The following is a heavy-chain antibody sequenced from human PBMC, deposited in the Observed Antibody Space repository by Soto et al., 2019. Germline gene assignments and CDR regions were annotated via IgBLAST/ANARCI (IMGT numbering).Heavy chain of an antibody. CDR1: GFIFSTYG. CDR2: MSFDGSIK. V-gene: IGHV3-30*18. J-gene: IGHJ4*02. Sequence: QVQLVESGGGVVQPGKSLRLSCAVSGFIFSTYGMHWVRQAPGKGLEWVAIMSFDGSIKNYADSVKGRFTIFRDNSKNTLYLQMNSLRAEDTAVYYCAKGLMGAISGPVDYWGQGTLVTVSS. D-gene: IGHD1-26*01. CDR3: AKGLMGAISGPVDY.